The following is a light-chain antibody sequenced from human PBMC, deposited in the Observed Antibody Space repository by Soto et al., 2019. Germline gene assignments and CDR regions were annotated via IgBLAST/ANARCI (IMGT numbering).Light chain of an antibody. V-gene: IGKV3-20*01. J-gene: IGKJ1*01. CDR3: QQSGSSLT. CDR2: GAS. CDR1: QSVSSSY. Sequence: EIVLTQSPGTLSLSPGEIATLSCRASQSVSSSYLAWYQQTPGQAPSLLIYGASSRATGIPDRFSGSGSGTDFTLTISRLEPEDFAVYYCQQSGSSLTFGQGTKVDIK.